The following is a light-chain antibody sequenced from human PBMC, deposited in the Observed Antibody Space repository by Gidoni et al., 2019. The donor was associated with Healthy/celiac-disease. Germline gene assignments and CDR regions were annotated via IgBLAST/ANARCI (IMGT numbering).Light chain of an antibody. CDR1: QSISSY. CDR3: QQSYSTLPLT. Sequence: DIQMTQPPSSLSASVGDRVTITCRASQSISSYLNWYQQKPGNAPKLLIYAASSLQSGVPSRFSGSGSGTDFTLTISILQPEDFATYYCQQSYSTLPLTFGGXTKVEIK. CDR2: AAS. V-gene: IGKV1-39*01. J-gene: IGKJ4*01.